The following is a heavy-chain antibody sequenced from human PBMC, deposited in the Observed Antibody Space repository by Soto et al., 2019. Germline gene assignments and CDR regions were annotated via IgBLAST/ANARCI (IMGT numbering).Heavy chain of an antibody. J-gene: IGHJ4*02. CDR1: GFTFSNAW. CDR3: TTNIWSDSLDY. CDR2: IKSKIDDGTT. V-gene: IGHV3-15*01. Sequence: GGSLRLSCAASGFTFSNAWMSWVRQAPGKGLEWVGRIKSKIDDGTTDYAAPVKGRFTISRDDSKNTLYLQMNSLKTEDTAVYYCTTNIWSDSLDYWGQGTLVTVSS. D-gene: IGHD3-3*01.